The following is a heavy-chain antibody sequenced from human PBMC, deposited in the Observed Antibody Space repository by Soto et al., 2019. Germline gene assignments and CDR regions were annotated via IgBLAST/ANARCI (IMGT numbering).Heavy chain of an antibody. CDR2: IYSGGST. J-gene: IGHJ3*02. V-gene: IGHV3-66*01. CDR1: GFTVSSNY. D-gene: IGHD4-17*01. CDR3: ARDRYGDAAPNAFDI. Sequence: EVQLVESGGGLVQPGGSLRLSCVASGFTVSSNYMSWVRQAPGKGLESVSVIYSGGSTYYADSVKGRFTISRDNSKNTLYLQMNSLRAEDTAVYYCARDRYGDAAPNAFDIWGQGTMVTVSS.